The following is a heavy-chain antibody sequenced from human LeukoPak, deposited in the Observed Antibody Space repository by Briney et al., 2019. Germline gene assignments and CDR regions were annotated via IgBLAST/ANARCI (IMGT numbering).Heavy chain of an antibody. CDR3: GIDPNGDYIGAFDF. Sequence: GGSLRLSCVASGIAFRNYAMTWVRQAPGKGLEWVSSITGSGTTTRYAASVKGRFTISRDNSVDTLYLQVNSLSAEDTAVYYCGIDPNGDYIGAFDFWGQGTKVTASS. CDR1: GIAFRNYA. CDR2: ITGSGTTT. V-gene: IGHV3-23*01. D-gene: IGHD4-17*01. J-gene: IGHJ3*01.